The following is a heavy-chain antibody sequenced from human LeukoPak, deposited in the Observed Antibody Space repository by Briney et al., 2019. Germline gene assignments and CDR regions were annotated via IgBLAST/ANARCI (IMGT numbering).Heavy chain of an antibody. CDR2: INHSGSP. CDR1: GGSFSGYY. J-gene: IGHJ4*02. Sequence: PSETLSLTCAVYGGSFSGYYWSWIRQPPAKGREWIGEINHSGSPNYNPSLKSRVTISVDTSKNQFSLKLSSVTAADTAVYYCAREGSSGYYLTLDYWGQGTLVSVSS. CDR3: AREGSSGYYLTLDY. V-gene: IGHV4-34*01. D-gene: IGHD3-22*01.